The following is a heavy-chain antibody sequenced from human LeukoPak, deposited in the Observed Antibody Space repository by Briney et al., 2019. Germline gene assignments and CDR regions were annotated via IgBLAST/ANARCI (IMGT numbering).Heavy chain of an antibody. V-gene: IGHV4-39*01. CDR2: IYYSGST. CDR3: ARLACSSTRCWGYDAFDI. CDR1: GGSISSSSYY. Sequence: SSETLSLTCTVSGGSISSSSYYWGWIRQPPGKGLEWIGSIYYSGSTYYNPSLKSRVTISVDTSKNQFSLKLSSVTAADTAVYYCARLACSSTRCWGYDAFDIWGQGTMVTVSS. J-gene: IGHJ3*02. D-gene: IGHD2-2*01.